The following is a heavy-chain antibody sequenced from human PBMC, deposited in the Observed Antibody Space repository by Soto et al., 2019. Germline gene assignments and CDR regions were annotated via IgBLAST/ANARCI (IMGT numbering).Heavy chain of an antibody. J-gene: IGHJ4*02. V-gene: IGHV5-51*01. CDR2: IYPGNSDT. CDR3: ARQHPLDSRVWYD. D-gene: IGHD6-19*01. Sequence: GESLKICCQVSGYSFTNYWIGGVRQMPGKGLDWMGIIYPGNSDTTYSPSFQGQVTISADTSINTAYLQWSGLKASDTAIYYCARQHPLDSRVWYDWGQGTLVTVSS. CDR1: GYSFTNYW.